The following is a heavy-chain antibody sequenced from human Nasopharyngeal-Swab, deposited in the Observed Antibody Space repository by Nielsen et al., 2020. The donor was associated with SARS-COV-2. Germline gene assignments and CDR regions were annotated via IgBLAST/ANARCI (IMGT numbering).Heavy chain of an antibody. J-gene: IGHJ4*02. Sequence: GESLKISCAASGFTVSSNYMSWVRQAPGKGLEWVSVIYSGGSTYYADSVKGRFTISRHNSKNTLYLQMNSLRAEDTAVYYCAKDRALYYYDSSGYYYSSYWGQGTLVTVSS. CDR2: IYSGGST. D-gene: IGHD3-22*01. V-gene: IGHV3-53*04. CDR3: AKDRALYYYDSSGYYYSSY. CDR1: GFTVSSNY.